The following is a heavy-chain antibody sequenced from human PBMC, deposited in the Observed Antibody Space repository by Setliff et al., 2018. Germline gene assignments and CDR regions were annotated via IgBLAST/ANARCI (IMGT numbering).Heavy chain of an antibody. CDR1: GGTFSIYT. D-gene: IGHD3-10*01. Sequence: SVKVSCKASGGTFSIYTISWVRQAPGQGLEWMGRIIPIFGTANYAQKFQGRVTITADKSTSTAYMELSSLRSEDTAVYYCARAELLWFGGFDPWGQGTLVTVSS. CDR3: ARAELLWFGGFDP. J-gene: IGHJ5*02. V-gene: IGHV1-69*08. CDR2: IIPIFGTA.